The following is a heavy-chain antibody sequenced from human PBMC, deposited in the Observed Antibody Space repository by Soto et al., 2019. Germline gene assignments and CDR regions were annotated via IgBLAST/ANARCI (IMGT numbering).Heavy chain of an antibody. CDR1: GDSISSINW. CDR3: ERSSGFFDISFLDT. D-gene: IGHD3-9*01. Sequence: PSETLSLTCDVSGDSISSINWWIWVRQPPGKGLQWIGEVYHTGTTNYNPSLKSRVTISVDKSQNHFSLNVTSVTAADTAVYYCERSSGFFDISFLDTWGQGDLVNVSS. J-gene: IGHJ5*01. V-gene: IGHV4-4*02. CDR2: VYHTGTT.